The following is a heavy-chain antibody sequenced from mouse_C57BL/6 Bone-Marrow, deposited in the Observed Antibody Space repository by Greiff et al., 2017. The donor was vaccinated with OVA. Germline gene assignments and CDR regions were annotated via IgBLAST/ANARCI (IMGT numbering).Heavy chain of an antibody. Sequence: VQVVESGAELARPGASVKLSCKASGYTFTSYGISWVKQRTGQGLEWIGEIYPRSGNTYYNEKFKGKATLTADKSSRTAYMELRSLTSVDSAVYFCARRAWFAYWGQGTLVTVSA. CDR3: ARRAWFAY. J-gene: IGHJ3*01. V-gene: IGHV1-81*01. CDR1: GYTFTSYG. CDR2: IYPRSGNT.